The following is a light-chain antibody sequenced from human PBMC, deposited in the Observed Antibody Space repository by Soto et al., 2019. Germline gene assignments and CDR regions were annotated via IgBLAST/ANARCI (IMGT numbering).Light chain of an antibody. CDR2: GAS. CDR1: QSVSSGK. V-gene: IGKV3-20*01. Sequence: EIVLTQSPGTLSLSPGERATLSCRASQSVSSGKLAWYQQKPGQAPRLLIYGASSRATGIPSRFSGSGSGTDFTLTISSLQSDDFAVYFCQQYGSSPRTFGQGTKVDIK. CDR3: QQYGSSPRT. J-gene: IGKJ1*01.